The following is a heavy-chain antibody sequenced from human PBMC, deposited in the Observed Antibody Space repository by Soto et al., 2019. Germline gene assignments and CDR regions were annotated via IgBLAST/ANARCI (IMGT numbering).Heavy chain of an antibody. Sequence: GGSLRLSCAASGFTFSNAWMSWVRQAPGKGLEWVGRIKSKTDGGTTDYAAPVKGRFTISRDDSKNTLYLQMNSLKTEDTAVYYCTTVFPGYYYYYYMDVWGKGTTVTVSS. V-gene: IGHV3-15*01. CDR3: TTVFPGYYYYYYMDV. J-gene: IGHJ6*03. CDR2: IKSKTDGGTT. CDR1: GFTFSNAW. D-gene: IGHD3-16*01.